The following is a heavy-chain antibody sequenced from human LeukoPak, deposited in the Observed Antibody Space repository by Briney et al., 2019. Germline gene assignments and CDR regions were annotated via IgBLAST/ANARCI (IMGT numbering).Heavy chain of an antibody. CDR1: GHTFTSYD. J-gene: IGHJ6*02. D-gene: IGHD2-15*01. CDR3: ARGFVVVVAATQSYYYGMDV. CDR2: MNPNSGNT. V-gene: IGHV1-8*01. Sequence: ASVKVSCKASGHTFTSYDINWVRQATGQGLEWMGWMNPNSGNTGYAQKFQGRVTMTRNTSISTAYMELSSLRSEDTAVYYCARGFVVVVAATQSYYYGMDVWGQGTTVTVSS.